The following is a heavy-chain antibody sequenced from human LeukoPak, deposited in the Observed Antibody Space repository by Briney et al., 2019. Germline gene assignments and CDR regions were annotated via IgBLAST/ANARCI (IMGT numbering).Heavy chain of an antibody. J-gene: IGHJ4*02. CDR2: IYPGDSDT. D-gene: IGHD5-18*01. V-gene: IGHV5-51*01. CDR1: GYSFTSYW. CDR3: ARVLDTAMVTSHFDY. Sequence: GESLKISCKGSGYSFTSYWIGWVRQMPGKGLEWMGIIYPGDSDTRYSPSFQGQVTISADKSISTAYLQWSSLKASDTAMYYCARVLDTAMVTSHFDYWGQGTLVTVSS.